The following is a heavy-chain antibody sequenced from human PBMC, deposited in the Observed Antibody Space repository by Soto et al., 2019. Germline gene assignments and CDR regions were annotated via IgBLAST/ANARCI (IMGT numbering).Heavy chain of an antibody. J-gene: IGHJ5*02. CDR3: ARGVAGPLHWFDP. V-gene: IGHV1-3*01. CDR1: GYTFTSYA. D-gene: IGHD6-19*01. CDR2: INAGNGNT. Sequence: QVQLVQSGAEVKKPGASVKVSCKASGYTFTSYAMHWVRQAPGQRLEWMGWINAGNGNTKYSQKFQGRVTITRDTSASTAYMELISLRSEDTAVYYCARGVAGPLHWFDPWGQGTLVTVSS.